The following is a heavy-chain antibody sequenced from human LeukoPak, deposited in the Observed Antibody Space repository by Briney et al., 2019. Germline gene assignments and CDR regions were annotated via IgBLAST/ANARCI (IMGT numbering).Heavy chain of an antibody. Sequence: PSETLSLTCTVSGGSISSYYWSWIRQPPGKGLEWIGYIYYSGSTNYNPSLKSRVTISVDTSKNQFSLKLSSVTAADTAVYYCATVGATTGFDYWGQGTLVTVSS. CDR2: IYYSGST. D-gene: IGHD1-26*01. CDR3: ATVGATTGFDY. V-gene: IGHV4-59*01. J-gene: IGHJ4*02. CDR1: GGSISSYY.